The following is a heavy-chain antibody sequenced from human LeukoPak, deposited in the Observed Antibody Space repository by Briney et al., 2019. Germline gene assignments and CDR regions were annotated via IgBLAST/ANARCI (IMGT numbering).Heavy chain of an antibody. D-gene: IGHD3-22*01. CDR1: GFSLSTSGVG. V-gene: IGHV2-5*02. Sequence: SGPTLVNPTQTLTLTCTFSGFSLSTSGVGVGWIRQPPGKALEWLALIYWDGDKRYSPSLKSRLTITKDTSKNQVVLTMTNMDPVDTATYYCAHRRPYYDSSGYFRVSNAFDIWGQGTMVTVSS. J-gene: IGHJ3*02. CDR3: AHRRPYYDSSGYFRVSNAFDI. CDR2: IYWDGDK.